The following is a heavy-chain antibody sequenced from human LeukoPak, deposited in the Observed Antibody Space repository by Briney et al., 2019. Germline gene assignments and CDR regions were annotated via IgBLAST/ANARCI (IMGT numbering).Heavy chain of an antibody. V-gene: IGHV3-23*01. J-gene: IGHJ4*02. CDR1: GFTFSSYA. CDR2: ISGSGGST. Sequence: PGGSLRLXCAASGFTFSSYAMSWVRQAPGKGLEWVSAISGSGGSTYYADSVKGRFTISRDNSKNTLYLQMNSLRAEDTAVYYCAKDPSGSYYAYYFDYWGQGTLVTVSS. CDR3: AKDPSGSYYAYYFDY. D-gene: IGHD1-26*01.